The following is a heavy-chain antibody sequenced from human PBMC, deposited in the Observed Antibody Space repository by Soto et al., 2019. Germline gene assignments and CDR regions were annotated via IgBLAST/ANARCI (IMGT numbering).Heavy chain of an antibody. J-gene: IGHJ3*02. D-gene: IGHD1-1*01. CDR1: GFTFSRFS. V-gene: IGHV3-48*02. CDR2: ISSASSTM. Sequence: EVQLVESGGGLVQPGGSLRRSCVASGFTFSRFSMNGVRQAPRKGLEWISYISSASSTMYYADSVKGRFTISRDNANNLLYLQMNSLRDEDTAIYYCATSENYNAFDIWGQGTMVTVSS. CDR3: ATSENYNAFDI.